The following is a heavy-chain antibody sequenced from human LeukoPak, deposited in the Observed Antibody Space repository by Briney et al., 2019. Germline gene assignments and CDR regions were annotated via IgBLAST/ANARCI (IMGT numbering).Heavy chain of an antibody. CDR1: GGPFSSYA. CDR3: ARVAQGIAAAGHFDY. J-gene: IGHJ4*02. D-gene: IGHD6-13*01. Sequence: SVKVSCKASGGPFSSYAISWVRQAPGQGLEWMGGIIPIFGTANYAQKFQGRVTITADESTSTAYMELSSLRSEDTAVYYCARVAQGIAAAGHFDYWGQGTLVTVSS. CDR2: IIPIFGTA. V-gene: IGHV1-69*13.